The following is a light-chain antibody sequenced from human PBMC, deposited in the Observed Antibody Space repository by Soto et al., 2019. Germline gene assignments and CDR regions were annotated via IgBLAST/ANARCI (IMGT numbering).Light chain of an antibody. CDR3: QQYGSSLYT. CDR1: QSVSSSY. CDR2: GAS. Sequence: EIVLTQSPGTLSLSPGERATLSCRASQSVSSSYLDWYQQKPGQAPRLRIYGASSRATGIPDRFSGSGSGTEFTLTISRLEPEDFAVYYCQQYGSSLYTFGQGTKLEIK. V-gene: IGKV3-20*01. J-gene: IGKJ2*01.